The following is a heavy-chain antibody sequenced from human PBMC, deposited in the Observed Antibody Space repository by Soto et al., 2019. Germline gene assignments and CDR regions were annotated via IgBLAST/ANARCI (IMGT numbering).Heavy chain of an antibody. D-gene: IGHD3-22*01. CDR2: INHSGST. V-gene: IGHV4-34*01. J-gene: IGHJ4*02. Sequence: LETLSLTCAAYGWSFSGYSWTWIRQPPGKGLEWIGEINHSGSTNYNPSPKNRLTITADKTKNKSPLRQSTRPAADTAAYYCGRGAYYSGRSGYDRRWRICFFACWGQGTLVTVSP. CDR3: GRGAYYSGRSGYDRRWRICFFAC. CDR1: GWSFSGYS.